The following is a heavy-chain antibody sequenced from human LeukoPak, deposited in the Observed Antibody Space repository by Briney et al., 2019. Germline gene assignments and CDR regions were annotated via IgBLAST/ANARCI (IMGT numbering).Heavy chain of an antibody. V-gene: IGHV3-30*02. Sequence: PGGSLRLSCAASGFTFSSYGMHWVRQAPGKGLEWVAFIRYDGSNKYYADSVKGRFTISRDNSKNTLYLQMNSLRAEDTAVYYCATPVGYYFDYWGQGTLVTVSS. CDR3: ATPVGYYFDY. D-gene: IGHD2-2*01. CDR2: IRYDGSNK. J-gene: IGHJ4*02. CDR1: GFTFSSYG.